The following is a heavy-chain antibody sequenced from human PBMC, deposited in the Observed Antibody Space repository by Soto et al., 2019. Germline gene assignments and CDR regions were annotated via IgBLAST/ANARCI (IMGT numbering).Heavy chain of an antibody. D-gene: IGHD3-22*01. CDR3: AGALSSWRYYDSSGYHNWFDP. V-gene: IGHV1-69*13. J-gene: IGHJ5*02. Sequence: GASVKVSCKASGGTFSSYAISWVRQAPGQGLEWMGGIIPIFGTANYAQKFQGRVTITADESTSTAYMELSSLRSEDTAVYYCAGALSSWRYYDSSGYHNWFDPWGQGTLVTVSS. CDR1: GGTFSSYA. CDR2: IIPIFGTA.